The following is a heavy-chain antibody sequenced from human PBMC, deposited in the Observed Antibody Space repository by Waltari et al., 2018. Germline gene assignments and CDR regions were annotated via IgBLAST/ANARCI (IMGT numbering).Heavy chain of an antibody. D-gene: IGHD2-15*01. J-gene: IGHJ3*02. CDR1: GFTFSRDW. V-gene: IGHV3-7*01. CDR2: IKQDGSEK. CDR3: ARDGGAFDI. Sequence: EVQLVESGGGLVQPGGSLSLSCAASGFTFSRDWLSWVRQAPGKGLEWVANIKQDGSEKYYVDSVKGRFTISRDNAKNLLYLQMNSLRAEDTAVYYCARDGGAFDIWGQGTMVTVSS.